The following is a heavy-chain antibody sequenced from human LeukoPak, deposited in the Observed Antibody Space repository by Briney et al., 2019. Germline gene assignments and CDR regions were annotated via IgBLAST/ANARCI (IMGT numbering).Heavy chain of an antibody. CDR1: GYTFTDYY. V-gene: IGHV1-2*02. CDR2: INPNSGDT. D-gene: IGHD7-27*01. J-gene: IGHJ6*03. Sequence: ASVKVSCKASGYTFTDYYIHWVRQAPGQGLEWMGWINPNSGDTNYAKKFQGRVTMTRDTSISTAYMELSNVRSDDTALYYCARAGTESKWGLPRADYYYMDVWGKGTTVTVSS. CDR3: ARAGTESKWGLPRADYYYMDV.